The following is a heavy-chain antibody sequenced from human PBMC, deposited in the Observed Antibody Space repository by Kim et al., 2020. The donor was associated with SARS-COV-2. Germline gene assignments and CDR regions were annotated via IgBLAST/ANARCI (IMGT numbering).Heavy chain of an antibody. D-gene: IGHD3-10*01. CDR3: AKQRYYSGSGTSYYGMDV. J-gene: IGHJ6*02. V-gene: IGHV3-23*01. CDR2: ISNSGSST. Sequence: GGSLRLSCAASGFTFSSYAMTWVRQAPGKGLEWVSVISNSGSSTYNADSVKGRFTISRDNPRNTLYLQMKSLRADDTAVYYCAKQRYYSGSGTSYYGMDVWGQGTTVTVSS. CDR1: GFTFSSYA.